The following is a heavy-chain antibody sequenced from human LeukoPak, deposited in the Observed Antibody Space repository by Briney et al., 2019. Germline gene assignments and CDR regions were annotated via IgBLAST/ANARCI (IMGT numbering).Heavy chain of an antibody. Sequence: GGSLRLSCAASGFTFSTYTMNWVRQAPGKGLEWVGRIRSKANNYATAYAASVKGRFTISRDDSKNTAYLQMNSLKTEDTAVYYCTSHDYGDYIPFDYWAREPWSPSPQ. V-gene: IGHV3-73*01. J-gene: IGHJ4*02. CDR2: IRSKANNYAT. D-gene: IGHD4-17*01. CDR3: TSHDYGDYIPFDY. CDR1: GFTFSTYT.